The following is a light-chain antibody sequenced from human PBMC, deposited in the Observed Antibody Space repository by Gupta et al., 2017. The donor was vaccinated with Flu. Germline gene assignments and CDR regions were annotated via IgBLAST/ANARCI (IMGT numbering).Light chain of an antibody. V-gene: IGLV1-51*02. CDR1: SSNIGNNY. Sequence: KVTISCSGSSSNIGNNYVAWYQQLPGTAPKLLIYENNKRPSGIPDRFSGSKSDTSATLGITGLQTGDEADYYCGTWDSSLSAWVFGGGTKLTVL. CDR3: GTWDSSLSAWV. CDR2: ENN. J-gene: IGLJ3*02.